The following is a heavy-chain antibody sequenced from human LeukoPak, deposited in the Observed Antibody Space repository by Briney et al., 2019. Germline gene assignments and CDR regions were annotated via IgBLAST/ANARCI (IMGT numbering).Heavy chain of an antibody. D-gene: IGHD1-26*01. CDR3: ARDGDSGHGGYYYYGMDV. CDR1: GGTFSSYA. J-gene: IGHJ6*02. CDR2: INPSFGTA. V-gene: IGHV1-69*13. Sequence: GASVKVSCKASGGTFSSYAISWVRQAPGQGLEWMGGINPSFGTANYAQKFQGRVTITADESTSTAYMELISLRSEDTAVYYCARDGDSGHGGYYYYGMDVWGQGTTVTVSS.